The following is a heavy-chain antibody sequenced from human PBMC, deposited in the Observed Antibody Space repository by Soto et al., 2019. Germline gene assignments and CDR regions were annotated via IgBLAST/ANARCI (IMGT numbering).Heavy chain of an antibody. CDR1: GGPMTSYY. V-gene: IGHV4-4*07. J-gene: IGHJ5*02. D-gene: IGHD3-3*01. CDR3: ARGQRFSDWFDP. CDR2: VYSSGGT. Sequence: SETLSLTCTVSGGPMTSYYWTWIRQPAGKGLEWIGRVYSSGGTHYNPSLKSRVTISLDTSKNQFSLRLLSVTDADTAVYFCARGQRFSDWFDPWGQGTLVTVSS.